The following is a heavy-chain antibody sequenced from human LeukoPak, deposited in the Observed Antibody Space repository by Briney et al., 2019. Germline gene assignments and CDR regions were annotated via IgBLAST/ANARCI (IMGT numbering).Heavy chain of an antibody. Sequence: ASVKVSCKASGYSFTNHAIHWVRQAPGQRLEWMGWINVGNANTKYSQMFQGRVTITRDTSASTAYMELSSLRSEDTAVYYCARGRTYYYYGMDVWGQGTTVTVSS. D-gene: IGHD1-1*01. V-gene: IGHV1-3*01. CDR1: GYSFTNHA. J-gene: IGHJ6*02. CDR2: INVGNANT. CDR3: ARGRTYYYYGMDV.